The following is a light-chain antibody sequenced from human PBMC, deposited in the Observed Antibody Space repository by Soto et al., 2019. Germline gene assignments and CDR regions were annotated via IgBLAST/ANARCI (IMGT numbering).Light chain of an antibody. CDR1: QSVTSSY. CDR2: GAS. J-gene: IGKJ2*01. Sequence: EIVLTHSPGTLSLSPGERATLSCRASQSVTSSYLAWYQQKPGQAPRLLISGASSRATGIPDRFSGSGSGTDFTLTISRLEPKDFAVYYCQQYGASPFTFGQGTKVDIK. V-gene: IGKV3-20*01. CDR3: QQYGASPFT.